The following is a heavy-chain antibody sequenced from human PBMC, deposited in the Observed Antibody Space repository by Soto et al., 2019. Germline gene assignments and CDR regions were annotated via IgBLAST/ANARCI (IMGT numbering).Heavy chain of an antibody. J-gene: IGHJ6*02. Sequence: GGSLRLSCAASGFTFSSYGMHWVRQAPGKGLEWVAVIWYDGSNKYYADSVKGRFTISRDNSKNTLYLQMNSLRAEDTAVYYCARGLGYSYYATDVWGQGPTVTVSS. CDR3: ARGLGYSYYATDV. CDR2: IWYDGSNK. V-gene: IGHV3-33*01. CDR1: GFTFSSYG. D-gene: IGHD4-17*01.